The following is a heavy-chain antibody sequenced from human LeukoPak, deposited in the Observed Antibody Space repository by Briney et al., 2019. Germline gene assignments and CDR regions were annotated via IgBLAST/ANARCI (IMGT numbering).Heavy chain of an antibody. CDR1: GYSFSSYW. D-gene: IGHD6-19*01. CDR3: ARRRAVAGTYYFDY. Sequence: GESLKISCKGSGYSFSSYWIAWVRQMPGKGLEWVGISYLGDSDTRYSPSFQGQVTISADKSISTAYLQWSSLKASDTAMYYCARRRAVAGTYYFDYWGQGTLVTVSS. CDR2: SYLGDSDT. J-gene: IGHJ4*02. V-gene: IGHV5-51*01.